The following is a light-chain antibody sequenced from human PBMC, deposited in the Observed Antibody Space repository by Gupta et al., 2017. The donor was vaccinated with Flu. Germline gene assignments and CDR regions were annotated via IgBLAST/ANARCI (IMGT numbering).Light chain of an antibody. Sequence: DLQMTQSPSSLSASVGDRVTIACRTSQNIRTYLNWYQQKPGRAPQLLIYDASTLHSGVPSRFSGSGSGTDFTLTISSLQPEDFATYYCQQSYTNPVTFGLGTRLEIK. CDR2: DAS. J-gene: IGKJ2*01. CDR3: QQSYTNPVT. V-gene: IGKV1-39*01. CDR1: QNIRTY.